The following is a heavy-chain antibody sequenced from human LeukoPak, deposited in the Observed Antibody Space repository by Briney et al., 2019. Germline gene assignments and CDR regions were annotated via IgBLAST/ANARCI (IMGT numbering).Heavy chain of an antibody. CDR3: ARVRFFYYGMDV. Sequence: ASVKLSCKASGYTFTVCYIHWVRQVPGQGLEWMGWVDPNSEGTNYAQKFQGRVTMTRDTSISTAYMELSRLRSDDTAVYYCARVRFFYYGMDVWGQGTTVTVSS. CDR1: GYTFTVCY. J-gene: IGHJ6*02. V-gene: IGHV1-2*02. CDR2: VDPNSEGT. D-gene: IGHD3-3*01.